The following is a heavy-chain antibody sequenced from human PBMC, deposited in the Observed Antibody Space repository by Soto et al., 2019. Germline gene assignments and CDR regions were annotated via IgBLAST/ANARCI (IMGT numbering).Heavy chain of an antibody. CDR2: IYYGGDT. CDR3: ARHNRYTDSWSLVDYYYDMDV. CDR1: GGSISSSSYN. Sequence: SETLSLTCTVSGGSISSSSYNWGWIRQPPGKGLEWIGSIYYGGDTYYNPSLKSRVTISVDRSKNQFSLKVSSVTAADTAVYYCARHNRYTDSWSLVDYYYDMDVWGQGTVVTVSS. V-gene: IGHV4-39*01. J-gene: IGHJ6*02. D-gene: IGHD6-13*01.